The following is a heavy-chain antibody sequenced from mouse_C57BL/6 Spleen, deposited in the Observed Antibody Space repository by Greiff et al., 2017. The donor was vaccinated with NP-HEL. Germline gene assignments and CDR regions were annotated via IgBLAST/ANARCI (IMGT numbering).Heavy chain of an antibody. CDR3: AKADSSDYYAMDY. V-gene: IGHV2-5*01. D-gene: IGHD3-2*02. CDR2: IWRGGST. CDR1: GFSLTSYG. Sequence: VKLMESGPGLVQPSQSLSITCTVSGFSLTSYGVHWVRQSPGKGLEWLGVIWRGGSTDYNAAFMSRLSITKDNSKSQVFFKMNSLQADDTAIYYCAKADSSDYYAMDYWGQGTSVTVSS. J-gene: IGHJ4*01.